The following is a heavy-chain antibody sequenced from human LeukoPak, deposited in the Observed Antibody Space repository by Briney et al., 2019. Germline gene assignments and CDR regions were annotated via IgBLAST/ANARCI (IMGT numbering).Heavy chain of an antibody. Sequence: GGSLRLSCAASGFTVSSNYMAWVRRPPAKGLEWVSILYSAGFTYYADSVKGRFTISRDNSKNTVYLQMHSLRAEDTAVYYCARELPFEDSGQGSLVTVSS. D-gene: IGHD2-15*01. CDR1: GFTVSSNY. CDR3: ARELPFED. V-gene: IGHV3-53*01. J-gene: IGHJ4*02. CDR2: LYSAGFT.